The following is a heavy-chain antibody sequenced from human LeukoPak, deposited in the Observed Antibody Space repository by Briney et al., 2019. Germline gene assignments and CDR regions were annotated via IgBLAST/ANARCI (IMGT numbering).Heavy chain of an antibody. CDR3: ARATKIRRYYYDSSAYYYCVFDI. J-gene: IGHJ3*02. CDR2: ISYNGST. D-gene: IGHD3-22*01. CDR1: GGSISGYF. V-gene: IGHV4-59*01. Sequence: SETLSFTCTVSGGSISGYFWSWIRQPPGKGLEWIGYISYNGSTNYNPSLKSRVTISVDTSKNQFSLKLTSVTAADTAVYYCARATKIRRYYYDSSAYYYCVFDIWGQGTMVTVSS.